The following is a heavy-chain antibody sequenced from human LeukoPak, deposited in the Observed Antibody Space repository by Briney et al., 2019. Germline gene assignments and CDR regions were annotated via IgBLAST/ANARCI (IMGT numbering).Heavy chain of an antibody. CDR1: GGSISSSSFL. J-gene: IGHJ4*02. CDR2: VYYNGST. CDR3: ARQRSGLGRPLFFFDY. D-gene: IGHD3-16*01. V-gene: IGHV4-39*01. Sequence: SETLSLTCTVTGGSISSSSFLWGWIRQPPGKELEWIGSVYYNGSTYQNPPLKNRITMSVDTSTNQFSLKVTSMTAADTALYFCARQRSGLGRPLFFFDYWGLGTLVTFSS.